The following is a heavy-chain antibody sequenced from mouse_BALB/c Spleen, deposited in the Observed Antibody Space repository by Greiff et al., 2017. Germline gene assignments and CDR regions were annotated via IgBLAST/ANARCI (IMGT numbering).Heavy chain of an antibody. J-gene: IGHJ4*01. D-gene: IGHD2-1*01. CDR2: IYPGDGDT. V-gene: IGHV1-80*01. CDR1: GYAFSSYW. CDR3: ATYGKMEYYAMDY. Sequence: QVQLQQSGAELVRPGSSVKISCKASGYAFSSYWMNWVKQRPGQGLEWIGQIYPGDGDTNYNGKFKGKATLTADKSSSTAYMQLSSLTSEDSAVYFCATYGKMEYYAMDYWGQGTSETVSS.